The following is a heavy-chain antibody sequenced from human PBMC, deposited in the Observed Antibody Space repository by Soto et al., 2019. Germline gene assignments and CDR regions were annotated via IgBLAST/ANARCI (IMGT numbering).Heavy chain of an antibody. Sequence: PGGSLRLSCAASGFTFSIYGVHWVRQAPGKGLEWVAVISYDGSDKYYAESVKGRFTIFRDNSKNTLYLQMNSLRAEDTAVYYCARDSILTGRSDYWGQGTPVTVSS. CDR2: ISYDGSDK. CDR1: GFTFSIYG. J-gene: IGHJ4*02. D-gene: IGHD3-9*01. CDR3: ARDSILTGRSDY. V-gene: IGHV3-30-3*01.